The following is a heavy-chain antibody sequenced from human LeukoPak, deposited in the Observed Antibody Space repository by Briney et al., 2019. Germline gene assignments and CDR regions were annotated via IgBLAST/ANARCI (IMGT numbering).Heavy chain of an antibody. V-gene: IGHV4-38-2*01. Sequence: PSETLSLTCAASGYSISSGYYWGWIRQPPGKGLEWIGSIYHSGSTYYNPSLKSRVTISVDTSKNQFSLKLSSVTAADTAVYYCAREIVVVPAAMPGLCYMDVGGKGTTVTVSS. CDR2: IYHSGST. CDR3: AREIVVVPAAMPGLCYMDV. J-gene: IGHJ6*03. D-gene: IGHD2-2*01. CDR1: GYSISSGYY.